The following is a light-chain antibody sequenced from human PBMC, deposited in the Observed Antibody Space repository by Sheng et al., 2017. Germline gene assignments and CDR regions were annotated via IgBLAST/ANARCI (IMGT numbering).Light chain of an antibody. V-gene: IGKV3-15*01. Sequence: EIVMRQSPATLSVSPGEGATLSCRARRTLGSNLAWYQQKPGQAPRLLIYDASTRATGVPVRFSGSGSGTEFTLTISSLQSEDFAVYYCQQYIDWRPLTFGGGTKIEIK. CDR1: RTLGSN. CDR3: QQYIDWRPLT. J-gene: IGKJ4*01. CDR2: DAS.